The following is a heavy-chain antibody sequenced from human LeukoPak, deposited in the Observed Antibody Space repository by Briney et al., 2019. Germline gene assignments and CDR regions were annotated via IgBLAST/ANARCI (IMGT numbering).Heavy chain of an antibody. CDR1: GGSISSYY. D-gene: IGHD6-19*01. Sequence: SETLSLTCTVSGGSISSYYWSWIRQPPGKGLEWIGYIYYSGSTNYNPSLKSRVTMSVDTSKNQFSLKLSSVTAADTAVYYCAREESSGSYYFDYWGQGTLVTVSS. CDR3: AREESSGSYYFDY. V-gene: IGHV4-59*12. J-gene: IGHJ4*02. CDR2: IYYSGST.